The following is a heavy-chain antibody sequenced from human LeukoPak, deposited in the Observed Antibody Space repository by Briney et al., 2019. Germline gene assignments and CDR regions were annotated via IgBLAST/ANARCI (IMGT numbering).Heavy chain of an antibody. D-gene: IGHD2-2*01. J-gene: IGHJ4*02. CDR2: ISYDGSEK. CDR1: GFTFSTYV. Sequence: GGSLRLSCAASGFTFSTYVFHWVRQAPGKGLEWVAVISYDGSEKYYADSVTGRFTISRDNSKNMLYLQMTSRRAENTAMYYFAKGYCCCTKCLGHWGLGTLVTVSS. V-gene: IGHV3-30*18. CDR3: AKGYCCCTKCLGH.